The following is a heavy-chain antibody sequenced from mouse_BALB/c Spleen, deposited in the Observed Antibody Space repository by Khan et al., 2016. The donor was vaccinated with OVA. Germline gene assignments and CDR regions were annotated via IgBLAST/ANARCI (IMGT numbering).Heavy chain of an antibody. V-gene: IGHV9-3-1*01. D-gene: IGHD2-10*01. CDR1: GHTFTKYG. CDR3: ARPPYFSYVMDN. J-gene: IGHJ4*01. Sequence: QIQLVQSGPELKKPGETVKISCKASGHTFTKYGMNWVKQAPGKGLKWMGWINTYTGEPTYADDFNGRFAFSLETSASTAFLQINNLKNEDTATYFCARPPYFSYVMDNWSQGTSVTVSS. CDR2: INTYTGEP.